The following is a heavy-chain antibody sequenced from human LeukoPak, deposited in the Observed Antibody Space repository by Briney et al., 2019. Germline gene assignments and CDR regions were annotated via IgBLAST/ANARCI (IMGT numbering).Heavy chain of an antibody. CDR1: GGTFSSYA. Sequence: SVKVSCKASGGTFSSYAISWVRQAPGQGLEWMGGIIPIFGTADYAQKFQGRVTITADESTSTAYMELSSLRSEDTAVYYCARLAVAGTKYYYYYGMDVWGQGTTVTVSS. V-gene: IGHV1-69*01. J-gene: IGHJ6*02. D-gene: IGHD6-19*01. CDR2: IIPIFGTA. CDR3: ARLAVAGTKYYYYYGMDV.